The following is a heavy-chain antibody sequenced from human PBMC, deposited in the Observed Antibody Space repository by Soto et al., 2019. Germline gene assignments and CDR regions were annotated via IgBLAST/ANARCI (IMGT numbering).Heavy chain of an antibody. Sequence: EVQLLESGGGLVQPGGSLRLSCAASGFTVSSNYMSWVRQAPGKGLEWVSVIYSAGSTYYADSVKGRFTISRDNSKNTLYLQMNSLRAEDTAVYYCARVSIAVAGTLLFDYWGQGTLVTVSS. CDR2: IYSAGST. D-gene: IGHD6-19*01. V-gene: IGHV3-53*01. CDR3: ARVSIAVAGTLLFDY. J-gene: IGHJ4*02. CDR1: GFTVSSNY.